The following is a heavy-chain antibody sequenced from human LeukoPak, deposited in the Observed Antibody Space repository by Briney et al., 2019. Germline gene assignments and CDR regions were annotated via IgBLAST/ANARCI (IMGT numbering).Heavy chain of an antibody. V-gene: IGHV5-51*01. J-gene: IGHJ4*02. CDR2: IYPADSDT. CDR3: ARHRPPIHHYYDSSGYYPDY. CDR1: GYSFTSYW. Sequence: AESLKISCNGSGYSFTSYWIGWVRQLPGKDLEWMGFIYPADSDTRYSPSFQSQVTISADKSSSTAYLQWSSLKASDTAMYYCARHRPPIHHYYDSSGYYPDYWGQGTLVTVSS. D-gene: IGHD3-22*01.